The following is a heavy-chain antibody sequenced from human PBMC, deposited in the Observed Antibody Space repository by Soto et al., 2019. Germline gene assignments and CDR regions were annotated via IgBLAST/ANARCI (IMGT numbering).Heavy chain of an antibody. Sequence: SETLSLTCAVYGGSFSGYYWSWIRQPPGKGLEWIGEINHSGSTNYNPSLKSRVTISVDTSKNQFSLKLSSVTAADTAVYYCARGPRSHTPYYMDVWGKGTTVTVSS. CDR1: GGSFSGYY. CDR2: INHSGST. V-gene: IGHV4-34*01. D-gene: IGHD2-2*02. J-gene: IGHJ6*03. CDR3: ARGPRSHTPYYMDV.